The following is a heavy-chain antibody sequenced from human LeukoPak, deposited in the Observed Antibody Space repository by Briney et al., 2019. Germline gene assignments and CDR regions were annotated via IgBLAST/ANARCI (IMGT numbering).Heavy chain of an antibody. V-gene: IGHV3-48*02. CDR3: ARGPTTVVTSIFWYFDL. CDR1: GFTFSDYY. Sequence: PGGALRLSCAASGFTFSDYYMNWVRQAPGKGLEWVSYISSSSSTIYYADSVKGRFTISRDNAKNSLYLQMNSLRDEDTAVYYCARGPTTVVTSIFWYFDLWGRGTLVTVSS. CDR2: ISSSSSTI. J-gene: IGHJ2*01. D-gene: IGHD4-23*01.